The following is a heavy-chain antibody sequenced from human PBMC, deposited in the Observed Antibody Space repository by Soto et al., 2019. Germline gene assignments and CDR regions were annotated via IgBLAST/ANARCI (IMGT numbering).Heavy chain of an antibody. J-gene: IGHJ6*02. CDR2: IIPIFGTA. Sequence: GASVKVSCKASGGTFSSYAISWVRQAPGQGLEWMGGIIPIFGTANYAQKFQGRVTITADESTSTAYMELSSLRSEDTAVYYCAIGGFWMAAAGTYYYYGMDVWGQGTTVTVSS. V-gene: IGHV1-69*13. CDR1: GGTFSSYA. CDR3: AIGGFWMAAAGTYYYYGMDV. D-gene: IGHD6-13*01.